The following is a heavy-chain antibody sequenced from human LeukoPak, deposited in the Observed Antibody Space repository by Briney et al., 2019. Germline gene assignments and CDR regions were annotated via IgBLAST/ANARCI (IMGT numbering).Heavy chain of an antibody. CDR3: ARSSRIVGATGSFDY. CDR1: GFTFSDYY. CDR2: ISSSGSTI. V-gene: IGHV3-11*01. Sequence: GGSLRLSCAASGFTFSDYYMSWIRQAPGKGLEWVSYISSSGSTIYYADSVKGRFTISGDNAKNSLYLQMNSLRAEDTAVYYCARSSRIVGATGSFDYWGQGTLVTVSS. D-gene: IGHD1-26*01. J-gene: IGHJ4*02.